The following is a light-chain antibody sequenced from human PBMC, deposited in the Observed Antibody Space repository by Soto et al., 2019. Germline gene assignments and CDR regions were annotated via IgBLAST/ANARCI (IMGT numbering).Light chain of an antibody. CDR1: SSDVGGYNY. Sequence: ALTQPRSVSGSPGQSVTISCTGTSSDVGGYNYVSWYQQHPGKAPKLMIYDVSKRPSGVPDRFSGSKSGNTASLTISGLQAEDEADYYCCSYAGSYTFVFGTGTKVTVL. V-gene: IGLV2-11*01. CDR3: CSYAGSYTFV. CDR2: DVS. J-gene: IGLJ1*01.